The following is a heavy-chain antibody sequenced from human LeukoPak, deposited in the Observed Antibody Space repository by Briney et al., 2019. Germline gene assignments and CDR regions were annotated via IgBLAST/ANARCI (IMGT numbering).Heavy chain of an antibody. J-gene: IGHJ4*02. CDR3: ARDLADSSGYAGLPEDY. CDR2: INTNTGNP. V-gene: IGHV7-4-1*02. Sequence: GASVKVSCKASGYTFTSYAMNWVRQAPGQGLEWMGWINTNTGNPTYAQGFTGRFVFSLDTSVSTAYLQISSLKAEDTAVYYCARDLADSSGYAGLPEDYWGQGTLVTVSS. D-gene: IGHD3-22*01. CDR1: GYTFTSYA.